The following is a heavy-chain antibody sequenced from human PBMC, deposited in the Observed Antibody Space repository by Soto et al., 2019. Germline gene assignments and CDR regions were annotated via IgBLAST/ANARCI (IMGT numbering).Heavy chain of an antibody. CDR1: GFTFSSYW. Sequence: EVQLVESGGGLVQPGESLRLSCAASGFTFSSYWMHWVRQAPGKGLVWVSRIDSDGSRISYADFVKGRFTISRDNAENTVYLQMNSLRAEDTAVYYCVRTSLVVAAATREDYWGQGTLVTVSS. V-gene: IGHV3-74*01. CDR3: VRTSLVVAAATREDY. J-gene: IGHJ4*02. D-gene: IGHD2-15*01. CDR2: IDSDGSRI.